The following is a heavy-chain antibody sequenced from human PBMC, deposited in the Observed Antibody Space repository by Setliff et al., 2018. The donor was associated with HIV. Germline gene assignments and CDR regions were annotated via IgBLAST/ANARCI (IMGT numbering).Heavy chain of an antibody. D-gene: IGHD1-1*01. J-gene: IGHJ5*02. CDR2: ISHDGSNK. V-gene: IGHV3-30*04. CDR3: AKDFFTGGFDP. Sequence: GSLRLSCAASGFTFSSYSMHWVRQAPGKGLEWVALISHDGSNKYYADSVKGRFTISRDNSKNTLYLQMNSLRGDDTAVYYCAKDFFTGGFDPWGQGTLVTVSS. CDR1: GFTFSSYS.